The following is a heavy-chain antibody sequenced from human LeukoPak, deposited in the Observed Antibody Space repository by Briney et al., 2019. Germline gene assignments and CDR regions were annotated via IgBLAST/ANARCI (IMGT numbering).Heavy chain of an antibody. CDR1: GSSINSGYY. V-gene: IGHV4-38-2*01. CDR2: IYHSGST. CDR3: ARAGSSRCNHPFDF. J-gene: IGHJ4*02. Sequence: PSETLSLTCAVSGSSINSGYYWGWIRQPPGKGLEWIGSIYHSGSTYYNPSLKSRVTISVDTSKNQFSLKLSSVTAADTAVYYCARAGSSRCNHPFDFWGQGTLVTVSS. D-gene: IGHD6-13*01.